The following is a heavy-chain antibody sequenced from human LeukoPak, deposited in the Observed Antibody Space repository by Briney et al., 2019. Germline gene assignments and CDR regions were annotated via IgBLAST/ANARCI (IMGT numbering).Heavy chain of an antibody. V-gene: IGHV1-24*01. CDR2: FDVIDAKT. J-gene: IGHJ4*02. CDR3: AAGRPYSLLDY. Sequence: GASVKVSCTVSGSSLTELSLYWVRQAPGKGLEWMGGFDVIDAKTFYAQKFQGRVTMPEDSSTDTAYMELSSLRSDDTAFYYCAAGRPYSLLDYWGPGTLLTVSS. CDR1: GSSLTELS. D-gene: IGHD5-18*01.